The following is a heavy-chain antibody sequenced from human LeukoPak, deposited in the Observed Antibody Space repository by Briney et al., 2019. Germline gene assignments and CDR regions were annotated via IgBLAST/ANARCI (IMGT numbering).Heavy chain of an antibody. CDR3: ARDSVTMIVVVTPFDY. V-gene: IGHV1-18*01. CDR1: GYTFTSYG. D-gene: IGHD3-22*01. Sequence: ASVKVSCKASGYTFTSYGISWVRQAPGQGLEWMGWISAYNGNTNYAQKLQGRVTITTDTSTSTAYMELRSLRSDDTAVYYCARDSVTMIVVVTPFDYWGQGTLVTVSS. CDR2: ISAYNGNT. J-gene: IGHJ4*02.